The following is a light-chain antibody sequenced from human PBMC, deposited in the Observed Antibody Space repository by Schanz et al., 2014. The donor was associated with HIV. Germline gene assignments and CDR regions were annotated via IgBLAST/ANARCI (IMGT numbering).Light chain of an antibody. CDR2: GNS. J-gene: IGLJ1*01. Sequence: QSVLTQPPSVSGAPGQRVTISCTGSSSNIGAGYDVHWYQQLPGTAPKLLIYGNSNRPSGVPDRFSGSKSGTSASLVITGLQSEDEADYYCQSYDSSLSGNVFGTGTKLTV. V-gene: IGLV1-40*01. CDR3: QSYDSSLSGNV. CDR1: SSNIGAGYD.